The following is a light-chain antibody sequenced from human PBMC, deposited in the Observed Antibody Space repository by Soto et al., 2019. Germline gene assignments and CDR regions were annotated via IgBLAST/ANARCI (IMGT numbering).Light chain of an antibody. V-gene: IGKV3-15*01. CDR3: QQYNTWLWT. J-gene: IGKJ1*01. CDR2: GAS. CDR1: QSINAH. Sequence: EVVMTQSPATLSVSPGERVTLSCRASQSINAHLAWYQQKPGQAPRLLIHGASTRATGIPARFSGGGFGTEFILTISSLQSEDLAVYYCQQYNTWLWTFGQGTKVEIQ.